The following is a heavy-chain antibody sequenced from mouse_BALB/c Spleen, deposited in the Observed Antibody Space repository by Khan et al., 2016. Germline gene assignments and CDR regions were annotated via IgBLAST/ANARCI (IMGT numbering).Heavy chain of an antibody. CDR2: IWGDGTT. J-gene: IGHJ4*01. D-gene: IGHD2-2*01. CDR3: ARAGWGYYAMDY. CDR1: GFSLIAYG. V-gene: IGHV2-6-7*01. Sequence: QVQLKESGPGLVAPSQSLSITCTVSGFSLIAYGVNWVRQPPGKSLEWLGMIWGDGTTDYNSALKSRLNITKDNSKSQVFLKMNSLQTDDTARYCCARAGWGYYAMDYWGQGTSVTVSS.